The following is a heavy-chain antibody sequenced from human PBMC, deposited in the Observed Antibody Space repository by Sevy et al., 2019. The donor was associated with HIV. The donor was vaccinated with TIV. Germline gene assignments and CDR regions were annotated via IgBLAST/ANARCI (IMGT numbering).Heavy chain of an antibody. J-gene: IGHJ4*02. Sequence: ASVKVSCKASGYTFTSYYMHWVRQAPGQGLEWMGIINPRGGSTSYAQKFQGRVTMTRDTSTSTVYMELSSLRSEDTAVYYCARGRLDSYGYQNFDYWGQGTLVTVSS. CDR1: GYTFTSYY. D-gene: IGHD5-18*01. CDR3: ARGRLDSYGYQNFDY. CDR2: INPRGGST. V-gene: IGHV1-46*01.